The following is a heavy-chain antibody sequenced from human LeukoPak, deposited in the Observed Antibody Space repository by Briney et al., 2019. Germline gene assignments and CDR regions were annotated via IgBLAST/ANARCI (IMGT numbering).Heavy chain of an antibody. CDR2: ISYDGSIK. CDR3: ARDDPGPYYYYGMDV. J-gene: IGHJ6*02. V-gene: IGHV3-30-3*01. Sequence: PGGSLRLSCAASGFTFSSYAMHWVRQAPGKGLEWVAVISYDGSIKYYADSVKGRFTISRDNSKNTLYLQMNSLRSDTAVYYCARDDPGPYYYYGMDVWGQGTTVTVSS. CDR1: GFTFSSYA.